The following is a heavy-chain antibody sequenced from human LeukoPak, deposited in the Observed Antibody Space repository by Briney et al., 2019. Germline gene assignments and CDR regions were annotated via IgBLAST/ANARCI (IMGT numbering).Heavy chain of an antibody. D-gene: IGHD4-17*01. CDR3: ASGVTTVTYANYFDY. Sequence: PGGSLRLSCAASGFTFSDYYMSWIRQAPGKGLEWVSYTSSSGSTIYYADSVKGRFTISRDNAKNSLYLQMNSLRAEDTAVYYCASGVTTVTYANYFDYWGQGTLVTVSS. CDR2: TSSSGSTI. CDR1: GFTFSDYY. J-gene: IGHJ4*02. V-gene: IGHV3-11*01.